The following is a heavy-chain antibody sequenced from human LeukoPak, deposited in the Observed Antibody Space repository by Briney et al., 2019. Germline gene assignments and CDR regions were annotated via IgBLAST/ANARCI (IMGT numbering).Heavy chain of an antibody. Sequence: SGTLSLTCAVSGGSISSSNWWSWVRQPPGKGLEWIGEIYHSGSTNYNPSLKSRVTISVDKSKNQFSLKLSSVTAADTAVYYCATVPYYYGSGSYYIDYWGQGTLVTVSS. CDR1: GGSISSSNW. D-gene: IGHD3-10*01. CDR2: IYHSGST. V-gene: IGHV4-4*02. CDR3: ATVPYYYGSGSYYIDY. J-gene: IGHJ4*02.